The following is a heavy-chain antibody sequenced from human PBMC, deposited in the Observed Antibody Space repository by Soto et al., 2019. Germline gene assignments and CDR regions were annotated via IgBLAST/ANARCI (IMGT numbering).Heavy chain of an antibody. CDR2: ISYDGSNK. V-gene: IGHV3-30-3*01. Sequence: GGSLRLSCAASGFTFSSYAMHWVRQAPGKGLEWVAVISYDGSNKYYAGSVKGRFTISRDNSKTTLYLQMNSLRAEDTAVYYCARDASPYYDSSGSAFDIWGQGTTVTV. CDR1: GFTFSSYA. CDR3: ARDASPYYDSSGSAFDI. J-gene: IGHJ3*02. D-gene: IGHD3-22*01.